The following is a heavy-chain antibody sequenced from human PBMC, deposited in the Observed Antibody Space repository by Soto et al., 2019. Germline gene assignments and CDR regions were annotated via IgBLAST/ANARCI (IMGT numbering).Heavy chain of an antibody. D-gene: IGHD1-26*01. Sequence: QVQLVQSGAEVKTPGSSVRVSCKTAGRTFLISAIAWVRQAPGQGLEWMGGIIPILGTIHIAQNFQGRVNFSADRSTRAAYMGVSSLRSDDTAAYFCARGKEWEPPTDRSDFDYWGQGRQVIVSS. J-gene: IGHJ4*02. CDR1: GRTFLISA. CDR2: IIPILGTI. CDR3: ARGKEWEPPTDRSDFDY. V-gene: IGHV1-69*06.